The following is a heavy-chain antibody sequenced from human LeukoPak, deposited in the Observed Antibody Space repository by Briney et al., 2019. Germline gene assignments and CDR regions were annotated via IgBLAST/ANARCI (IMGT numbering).Heavy chain of an antibody. Sequence: GGSLRLSCAASGFTFSSYWMSWVRQAPGKGLEWVANIKQDGSEKYYVDSVKGRFTISRDNAKNSLYLQMNSLRAEDTAVYYCARDGEDFFFAFDYWGQGALVTVSS. CDR1: GFTFSSYW. CDR2: IKQDGSEK. J-gene: IGHJ4*02. CDR3: ARDGEDFFFAFDY. V-gene: IGHV3-7*01. D-gene: IGHD7-27*01.